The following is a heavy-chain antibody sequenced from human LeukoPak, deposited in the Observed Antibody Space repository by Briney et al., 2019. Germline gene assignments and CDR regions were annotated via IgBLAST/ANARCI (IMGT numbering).Heavy chain of an antibody. D-gene: IGHD3-10*01. CDR2: ISSSGSTI. Sequence: PGGSLRLSCAASGFTFSDYYMSWVRQAPGEGLGWGSYISSSGSTIYYAHSVKGRFTISRDNAKNSLYLQMNSLRAEDTAVYYCARDRVNYYYGSGSTSLFDYWGQGTLVTVSS. CDR1: GFTFSDYY. V-gene: IGHV3-11*01. CDR3: ARDRVNYYYGSGSTSLFDY. J-gene: IGHJ4*02.